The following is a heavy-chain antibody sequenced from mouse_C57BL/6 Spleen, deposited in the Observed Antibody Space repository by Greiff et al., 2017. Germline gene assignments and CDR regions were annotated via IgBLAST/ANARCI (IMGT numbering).Heavy chain of an antibody. CDR1: GYTFTSYG. D-gene: IGHD2-3*01. CDR2: IYIGNGYT. J-gene: IGHJ2*01. V-gene: IGHV1-58*01. Sequence: VQLKESGAELVRPGSSVKMSCKTSGYTFTSYGINWVKQRPGQGLEWIGYIYIGNGYTEYNEKFKGKATLTSDTSSSTAYMQLSSLTSEDSAIYFCARSSIYDGYYFDYWGQGTTLTVSS. CDR3: ARSSIYDGYYFDY.